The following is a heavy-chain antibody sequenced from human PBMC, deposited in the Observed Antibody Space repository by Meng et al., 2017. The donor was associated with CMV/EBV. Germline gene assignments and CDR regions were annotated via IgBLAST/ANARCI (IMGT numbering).Heavy chain of an antibody. Sequence: GESLKISCKGSGYSFTSYWIGWVRQMPGKGLEWMGIIYPGDSDTRYSPSFQGQVTISADKSISTAYLQWSSLKASDTAMYYCARGMVEICGVVMRWFDPWGQGTLVTVSS. CDR3: ARGMVEICGVVMRWFDP. V-gene: IGHV5-51*01. CDR1: GYSFTSYW. J-gene: IGHJ5*02. D-gene: IGHD3-3*01. CDR2: IYPGDSDT.